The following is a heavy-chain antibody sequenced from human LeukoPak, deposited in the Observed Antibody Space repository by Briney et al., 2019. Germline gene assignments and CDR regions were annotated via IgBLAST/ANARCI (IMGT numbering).Heavy chain of an antibody. V-gene: IGHV3-23*01. CDR1: GFTFGSYV. D-gene: IGHD6-19*01. CDR3: AKEGYSTGWLDC. J-gene: IGHJ4*02. Sequence: GGSLRLSCAASGFTFGSYVMTWVRQAPGKGLQWVSRITGSGGSTYYADSVKGGFTLSRDNSKNTLYLQMSSLRVEDTAVYFCAKEGYSTGWLDCWGQGTLVTVSS. CDR2: ITGSGGST.